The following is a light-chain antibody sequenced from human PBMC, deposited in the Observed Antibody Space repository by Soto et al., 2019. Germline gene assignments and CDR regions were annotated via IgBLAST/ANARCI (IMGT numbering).Light chain of an antibody. J-gene: IGKJ5*01. CDR1: QGIGGS. Sequence: DIQMTQSPSSVSASVGDRVTITCRARQGIGGSLAWYQQKPGKAPGLLIYGASTLQGGVPSRFSGSGSGTDFTLTISTLQPEDCATYFCQQVDSLPITFGQGTRLEI. CDR2: GAS. CDR3: QQVDSLPIT. V-gene: IGKV1-12*01.